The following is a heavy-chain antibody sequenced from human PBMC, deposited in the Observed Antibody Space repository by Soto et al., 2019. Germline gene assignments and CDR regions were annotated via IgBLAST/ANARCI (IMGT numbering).Heavy chain of an antibody. CDR1: GFTFSSYG. CDR3: ARDSGNYLDWYFDL. V-gene: IGHV3-33*01. D-gene: IGHD4-4*01. CDR2: IWYDGSNK. Sequence: QVQLVESGGGVVQPGRSLRLSCAASGFTFSSYGMHWVRQAPGKGLEWVAVIWYDGSNKYYADSVKGRFTISRDNSKNTLYLQMNSLRAEDTAVDYCARDSGNYLDWYFDLWGRGTLVTVSS. J-gene: IGHJ2*01.